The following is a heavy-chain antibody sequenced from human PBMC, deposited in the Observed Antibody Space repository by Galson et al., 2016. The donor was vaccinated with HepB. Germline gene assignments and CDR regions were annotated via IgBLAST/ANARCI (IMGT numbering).Heavy chain of an antibody. Sequence: SLRLSCAASGFTFSDHYMTWIRQAPGKGLEWVSYISSSGSTIYYEDSVKGRFTISRDNAKNSLYLQMNSLRVEDTAVYYCARDVNWGPTSYWGQGTLVTVSS. D-gene: IGHD7-27*01. CDR2: ISSSGSTI. CDR3: ARDVNWGPTSY. V-gene: IGHV3-11*04. J-gene: IGHJ4*02. CDR1: GFTFSDHY.